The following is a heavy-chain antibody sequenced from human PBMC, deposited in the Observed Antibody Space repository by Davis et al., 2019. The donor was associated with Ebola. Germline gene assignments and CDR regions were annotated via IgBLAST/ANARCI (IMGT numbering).Heavy chain of an antibody. Sequence: PGGSLRLSCVASGFTFSDFWMTWVRQAPGQGLEWVANIREDGTEKYSADSLKGRFTISRDNAKNSLYLHMRSLGPEDTAIYFCARAHRTDLFDVYFDRWGQGTLVTVSS. CDR1: GFTFSDFW. CDR3: ARAHRTDLFDVYFDR. V-gene: IGHV3-7*01. CDR2: IREDGTEK. J-gene: IGHJ4*02. D-gene: IGHD3-10*02.